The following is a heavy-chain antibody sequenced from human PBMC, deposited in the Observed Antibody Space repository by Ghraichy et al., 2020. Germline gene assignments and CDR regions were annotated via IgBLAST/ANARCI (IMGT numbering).Heavy chain of an antibody. V-gene: IGHV3-7*03. Sequence: GGSLRLSCTNSGSTFRTHWMRSLRSAPGTGLYWVANIKQDGSEKYSVDSVKGRFTISRDNAKNSLYLQMNSLRAEDTAVYYCAGGSSGAHQDWIDPWGQGFLVTRSS. CDR1: GSTFRTHW. D-gene: IGHD6-19*01. CDR3: AGGSSGAHQDWIDP. J-gene: IGHJ5*02. CDR2: IKQDGSEK.